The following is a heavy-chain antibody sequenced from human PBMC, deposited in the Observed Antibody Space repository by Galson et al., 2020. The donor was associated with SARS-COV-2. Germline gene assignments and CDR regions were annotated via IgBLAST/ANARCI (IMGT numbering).Heavy chain of an antibody. Sequence: GPTLVKPTQTLTLTCTFSGFSLSTSGMCVSWIRQPPGKALEWLALIDWDDDKYYSTSLKTRLTISKDTSKNQVVLTMTNMDPVDTATYYCARTTVAAYPHYYYYGVCGWGQGTTVTVFS. CDR1: GFSLSTSGMC. J-gene: IGHJ6*02. V-gene: IGHV2-70*01. D-gene: IGHD6-19*01. CDR3: ARTTVAAYPHYYYYGVCG. CDR2: IDWDDDK.